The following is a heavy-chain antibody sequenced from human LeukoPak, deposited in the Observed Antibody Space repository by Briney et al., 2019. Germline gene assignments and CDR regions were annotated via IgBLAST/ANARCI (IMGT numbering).Heavy chain of an antibody. V-gene: IGHV3-30-3*01. J-gene: IGHJ5*02. CDR2: ISYDGSNK. CDR1: GFTFSSYA. CDR3: ARGGVFWSGYYSNWFDP. Sequence: PGGSLRLSCAASGFTFSSYAMHWVRQAPGKGLEWVAVISYDGSNKYYADSVKGRFTISRDSSKNTLYLQMNSLRAEDTAVYYCARGGVFWSGYYSNWFDPWGQGTLVTVSS. D-gene: IGHD3-3*01.